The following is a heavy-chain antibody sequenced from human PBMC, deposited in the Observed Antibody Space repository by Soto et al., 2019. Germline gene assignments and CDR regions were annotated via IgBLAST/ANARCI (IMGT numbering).Heavy chain of an antibody. CDR3: AKEAGVAQPLDY. D-gene: IGHD2-15*01. J-gene: IGHJ4*02. Sequence: QVQLVESGGGVVQPGRSLRLSCAASGFTFRSYGMQWVRQAPGKGLEWLAVISYDGNSKYYADSIKGRLTISRDDFKNTVYLQVNSLRTDDTGVYYCAKEAGVAQPLDYWGQGTLVTVSS. CDR1: GFTFRSYG. CDR2: ISYDGNSK. V-gene: IGHV3-30*18.